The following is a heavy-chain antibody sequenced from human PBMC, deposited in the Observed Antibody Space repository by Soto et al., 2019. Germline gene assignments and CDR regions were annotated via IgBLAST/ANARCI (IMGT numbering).Heavy chain of an antibody. D-gene: IGHD3-3*01. V-gene: IGHV3-74*01. CDR1: GFTFSSYW. CDR2: INSDGSST. Sequence: PGGSLRLSCAASGFTFSSYWTHWVRQAPGKGLVWVSRINSDGSSTSYADSVKGRFTISRDNAKNTLYLQMNSLRAEDTAVYYCARGPRFLEWLFGLGSPDDAFDIWGQGTMVTVSS. CDR3: ARGPRFLEWLFGLGSPDDAFDI. J-gene: IGHJ3*02.